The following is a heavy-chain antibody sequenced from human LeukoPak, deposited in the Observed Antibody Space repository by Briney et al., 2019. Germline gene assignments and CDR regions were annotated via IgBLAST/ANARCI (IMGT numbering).Heavy chain of an antibody. CDR3: ARRRYSYGLDY. CDR2: INHSGST. CDR1: GGSFSGYY. Sequence: PSETLSLTCAVYGGSFSGYYWSWIRQPPGKGLEWIGEINHSGSTNYNPSLKSRVTISVDTSENQFSLKLSSVTAADTAVYYCARRRYSYGLDYWGQGTLVTVSS. J-gene: IGHJ4*02. D-gene: IGHD5-18*01. V-gene: IGHV4-34*01.